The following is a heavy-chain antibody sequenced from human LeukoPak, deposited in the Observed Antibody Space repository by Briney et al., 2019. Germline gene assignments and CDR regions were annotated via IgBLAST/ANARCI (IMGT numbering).Heavy chain of an antibody. Sequence: ASVKVSCKASGYTFTGYYMHWVRQAPGQGLEWMGWIIPNSGGTNYAQKFQGWVTMTRDTSISTAYMELSRLRSDDTAVYYCARDGPPYDYVWGSYRYKGNYFDYWGQGTLVTVSS. V-gene: IGHV1-2*04. CDR1: GYTFTGYY. D-gene: IGHD3-16*02. CDR2: IIPNSGGT. J-gene: IGHJ4*02. CDR3: ARDGPPYDYVWGSYRYKGNYFDY.